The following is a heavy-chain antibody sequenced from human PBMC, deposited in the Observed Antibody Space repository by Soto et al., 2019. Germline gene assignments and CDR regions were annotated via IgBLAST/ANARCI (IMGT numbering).Heavy chain of an antibody. V-gene: IGHV1-8*01. CDR1: GYTFTSYD. J-gene: IGHJ6*03. Sequence: QVQLVQSGAEVKKPGASVKVSCKASGYTFTSYDINWVRQATGQGLEWMGWMNPNSGNTGYAQKFQGRVTMTRNTSISTDYMELSSLRSEDTAVYYCARVFVVVPAAMLPAYYYYYYYMDVWGKGTTVTVSS. D-gene: IGHD2-2*01. CDR3: ARVFVVVPAAMLPAYYYYYYYMDV. CDR2: MNPNSGNT.